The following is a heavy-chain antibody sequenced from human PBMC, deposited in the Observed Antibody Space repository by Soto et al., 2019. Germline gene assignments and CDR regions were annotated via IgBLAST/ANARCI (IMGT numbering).Heavy chain of an antibody. J-gene: IGHJ4*02. CDR3: AKREYSSGWYGGYFDY. Sequence: EVPLLESGGGLVQPGGSLRLSCAASGFTFSSYAMSWVRQAPGKGLEWVSTISGSGGSAYYADSVKGRFTISRDNSKNTLYLQMNSLRAEDTAVYYCAKREYSSGWYGGYFDYWGQGTLVTVSS. D-gene: IGHD6-19*01. CDR2: ISGSGGSA. V-gene: IGHV3-23*01. CDR1: GFTFSSYA.